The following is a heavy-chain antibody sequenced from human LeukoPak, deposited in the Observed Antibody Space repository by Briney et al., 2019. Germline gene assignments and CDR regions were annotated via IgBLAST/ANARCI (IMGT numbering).Heavy chain of an antibody. Sequence: PGGSLRLSCAASGFTVSSNYMSWVRQAPGKGLEWVSVIYSGGSTYYADSVKGRFTISRHNSKNTLYLQMNSLRAEDTAVYYCARAAITMVRGVNHYYFDYWGQGILVTVSS. CDR2: IYSGGST. D-gene: IGHD3-10*01. V-gene: IGHV3-53*04. CDR3: ARAAITMVRGVNHYYFDY. CDR1: GFTVSSNY. J-gene: IGHJ4*02.